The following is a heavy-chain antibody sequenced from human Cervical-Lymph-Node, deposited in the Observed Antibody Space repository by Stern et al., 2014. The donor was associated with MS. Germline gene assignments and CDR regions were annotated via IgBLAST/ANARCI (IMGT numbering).Heavy chain of an antibody. CDR2: VLPSLGTP. D-gene: IGHD3-10*01. CDR3: SRMEGLRPTGAKFDY. J-gene: IGHJ4*02. CDR1: GSPFSNYA. Sequence: VQLVDSGSEVKKPGSSVKVSCKASGSPFSNYAFRWVRQAPGHGPERMGGVLPSLGTPKIGQKFQGRNHITADEAQNTGYMELTGLRSEDKAGYFCSRMEGLRPTGAKFDYRGQGTLVTVSS. V-gene: IGHV1-69*01.